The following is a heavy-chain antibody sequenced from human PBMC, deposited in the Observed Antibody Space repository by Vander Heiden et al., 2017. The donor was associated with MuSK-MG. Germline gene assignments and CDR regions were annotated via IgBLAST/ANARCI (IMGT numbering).Heavy chain of an antibody. CDR2: MWGDGSNQ. D-gene: IGHD1-26*01. J-gene: IGHJ4*02. CDR3: GRENSYSGTNYVDY. CDR1: GFTVRRYG. Sequence: QVQLVESGGGGVQPGRALRRPWEVSGFTVRRYGTHWVRQAPGKGLERVGVMWGDGSNQKHADSVKGRFTISRDDSKNMLYLEMNSLRAEDTAVYYCGRENSYSGTNYVDYWGQGALVTVSS. V-gene: IGHV3-33*01.